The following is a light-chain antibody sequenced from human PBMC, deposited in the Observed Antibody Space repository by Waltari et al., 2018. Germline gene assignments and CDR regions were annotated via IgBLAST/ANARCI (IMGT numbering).Light chain of an antibody. J-gene: IGKJ4*01. CDR1: QSVSNN. V-gene: IGKV3-15*01. Sequence: EIVMTQSPATLSVYPGDRATLSCRASQSVSNNLAWFQHKPGQAPRLLIYGASTRAAGIPARFSGSGSGADFTLTISSLQSEDFALYYCQQYNSWPLTFGGGTKVEIK. CDR3: QQYNSWPLT. CDR2: GAS.